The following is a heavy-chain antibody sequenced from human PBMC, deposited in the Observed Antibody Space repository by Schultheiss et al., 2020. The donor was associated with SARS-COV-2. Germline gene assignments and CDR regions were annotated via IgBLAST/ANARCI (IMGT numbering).Heavy chain of an antibody. Sequence: ASVKVSCKASGYTFTSYGISWVRQAPGQGLEWMGWISASNGNTKYAQKFQGRLTMTRDTSTTTAYMDLRSLRSDDTAIYYCARMLYASDHDIAGHGFWGQGTLVTVSS. CDR2: ISASNGNT. J-gene: IGHJ4*01. CDR3: ARMLYASDHDIAGHGF. CDR1: GYTFTSYG. D-gene: IGHD2-2*01. V-gene: IGHV1-18*04.